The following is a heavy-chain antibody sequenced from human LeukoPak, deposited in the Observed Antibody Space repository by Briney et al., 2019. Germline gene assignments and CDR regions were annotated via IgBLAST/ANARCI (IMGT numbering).Heavy chain of an antibody. CDR2: IYHSGNT. CDR3: ARDRSGSYPV. V-gene: IGHV4-39*07. D-gene: IGHD1-26*01. Sequence: SQTLSLTCTVSGGSISSGGYYWGWIRQPPGKGLEWIGSIYHSGNTYYNPSLKSRVTISVDTSKNQFSLKLSSVTAADTAVYYCARDRSGSYPVWGQGTLVTVSS. CDR1: GGSISSGGYY. J-gene: IGHJ4*02.